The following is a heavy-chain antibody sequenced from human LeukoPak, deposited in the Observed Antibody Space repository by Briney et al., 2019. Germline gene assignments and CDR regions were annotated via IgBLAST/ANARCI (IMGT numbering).Heavy chain of an antibody. CDR3: ARSHIAAAGTYYYYMDV. CDR1: GYTFTSYY. V-gene: IGHV1-46*01. D-gene: IGHD6-13*01. Sequence: ASVKVSCKASGYTFTSYYMHWVRQAPGQGLEWMGIINPSGGSTSYAQKFQGRVTMTRDMSTSTVYMELSSLRSEDTAVYYCARSHIAAAGTYYYYMDVWGKGTTVTVSS. J-gene: IGHJ6*03. CDR2: INPSGGST.